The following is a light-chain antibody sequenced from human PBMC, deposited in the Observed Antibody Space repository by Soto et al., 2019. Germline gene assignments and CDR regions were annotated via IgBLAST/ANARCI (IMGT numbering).Light chain of an antibody. Sequence: QSALTQPTSVSGSPGLSITISCTGNHNDIGTYDYVSWYQQHPGRAPRLLIYGVTTRPSGISDRFSASKSGLTASLTISGLQPEDEADYYCSSFTSDRIYVFGPGTKVTVL. V-gene: IGLV2-14*03. CDR2: GVT. J-gene: IGLJ1*01. CDR3: SSFTSDRIYV. CDR1: HNDIGTYDY.